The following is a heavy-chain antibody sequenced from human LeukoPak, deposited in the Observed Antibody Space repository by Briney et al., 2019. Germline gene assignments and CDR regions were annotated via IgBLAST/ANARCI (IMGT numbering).Heavy chain of an antibody. CDR3: ARDQRSYPSPIDY. D-gene: IGHD3-16*02. Sequence: GASVKVSCKASGYTFTGYYMHWVRQAPGQGLEWMGWINPNSGGTNYAQKFQGRVTMTRDTSISTAYMELSRLRSDDTAVYYCARDQRSYPSPIDYWGQGTLVTVSS. CDR1: GYTFTGYY. V-gene: IGHV1-2*02. CDR2: INPNSGGT. J-gene: IGHJ4*02.